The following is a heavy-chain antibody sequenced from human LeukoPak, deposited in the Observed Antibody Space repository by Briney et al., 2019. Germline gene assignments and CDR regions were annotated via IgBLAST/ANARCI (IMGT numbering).Heavy chain of an antibody. Sequence: RAGGSLRLSCAASGFTFSSYSMNWVRQAPGKGLEWVSFISSSSSTIYYADSVKGRFTISRDNSKNTLYLQMNSLRAEDTAVYYCASQTELGYWGQGTLVTVSS. V-gene: IGHV3-48*01. CDR3: ASQTELGY. J-gene: IGHJ4*02. CDR2: ISSSSSTI. D-gene: IGHD1-26*01. CDR1: GFTFSSYS.